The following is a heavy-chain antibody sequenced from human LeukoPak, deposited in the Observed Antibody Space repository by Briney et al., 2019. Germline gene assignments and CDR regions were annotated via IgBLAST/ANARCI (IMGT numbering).Heavy chain of an antibody. V-gene: IGHV3-53*04. D-gene: IGHD6-19*01. Sequence: GGSLSLSCAASGFTFSSNYMSWVRQAPGKGLEWVSVIYSVGSTYYADSVKGRFTISRHNSKNTLYLQMNSLRAEDTAVYYCARDPGIAVAGTRPRYYYYYGMDVWGQGTTVTVSS. CDR2: IYSVGST. CDR3: ARDPGIAVAGTRPRYYYYYGMDV. CDR1: GFTFSSNY. J-gene: IGHJ6*02.